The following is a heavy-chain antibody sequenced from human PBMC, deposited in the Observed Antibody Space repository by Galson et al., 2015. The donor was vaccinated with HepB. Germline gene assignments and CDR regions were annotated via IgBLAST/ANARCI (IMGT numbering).Heavy chain of an antibody. CDR1: GFTFSGSA. D-gene: IGHD6-13*01. Sequence: SLRLCCAASGFTFSGSAIHWVRQTSGKGLEWVGHIKSKASNYATAYTMSLKGRFTISRDDSKNMAYLHMKSLKTEDTAVYYCTRLGDFSGYSSRWGQGTLVTVSS. CDR2: IKSKASNYAT. CDR3: TRLGDFSGYSSR. J-gene: IGHJ4*02. V-gene: IGHV3-73*01.